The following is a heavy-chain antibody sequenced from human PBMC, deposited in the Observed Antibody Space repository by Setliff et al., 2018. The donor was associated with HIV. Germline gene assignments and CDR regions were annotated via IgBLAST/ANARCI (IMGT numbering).Heavy chain of an antibody. CDR1: GDSISTYC. V-gene: IGHV4-59*04. J-gene: IGHJ2*01. CDR3: ARSALWFGKADWYVDL. Sequence: SETLSLTCTVSGDSISTYCWIWIRQPPGKGLEWIGYLYNSRGTYYNPSLKSRVTMSVDTSKNQFSLKVRSVTAVDTAVYYCARSALWFGKADWYVDLWGRGTLVTVSS. CDR2: LYNSRGT. D-gene: IGHD3-10*01.